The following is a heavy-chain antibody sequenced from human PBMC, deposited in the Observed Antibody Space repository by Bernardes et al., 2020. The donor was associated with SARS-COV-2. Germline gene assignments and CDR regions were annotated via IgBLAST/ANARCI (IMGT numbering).Heavy chain of an antibody. V-gene: IGHV3-74*01. CDR1: GFSFNTFW. Sequence: GGSLRLSCAASGFSFNTFWMHWVRQVPGKGLVWVSHIDSDGSRTNYADSVKGRFTIFRDNAKNTLYLQMNSLRVEDTAVYYCTRDPSGTSPACGQGTLATGSS. CDR2: IDSDGSRT. CDR3: TRDPSGTSPA. D-gene: IGHD1-1*01. J-gene: IGHJ5*02.